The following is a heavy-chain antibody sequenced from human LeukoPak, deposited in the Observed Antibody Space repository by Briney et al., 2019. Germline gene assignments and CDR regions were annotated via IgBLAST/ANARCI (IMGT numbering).Heavy chain of an antibody. Sequence: GGSLRLSCAVSGFSFSDYWMSWVRQAPGKGLEWVANIKQDGSETNYVDSVRGRFTISRDNAKNSLSPQMISLRAEDTALYYCARNKRADIWGQGTMVTVSS. CDR1: GFSFSDYW. V-gene: IGHV3-7*01. CDR3: ARNKRADI. CDR2: IKQDGSET. J-gene: IGHJ3*02. D-gene: IGHD1/OR15-1a*01.